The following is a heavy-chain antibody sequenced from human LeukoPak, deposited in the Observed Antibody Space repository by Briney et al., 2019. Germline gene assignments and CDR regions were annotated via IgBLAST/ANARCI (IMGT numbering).Heavy chain of an antibody. J-gene: IGHJ4*02. CDR3: AKDLLRFTPHYYFDY. D-gene: IGHD3-3*01. CDR2: ISGSGGST. Sequence: GGSLRLSSAASGFTFSSYAMSWVRQAPGKGLEWVSAISGSGGSTYYADSVKGRFTISRDNSKNTLYLQMNSLRAEDTAVYYCAKDLLRFTPHYYFDYWGQGTLVTVSS. CDR1: GFTFSSYA. V-gene: IGHV3-23*01.